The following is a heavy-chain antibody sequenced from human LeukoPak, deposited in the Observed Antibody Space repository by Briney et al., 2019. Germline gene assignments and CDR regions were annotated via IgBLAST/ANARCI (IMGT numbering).Heavy chain of an antibody. J-gene: IGHJ4*02. CDR3: ARDFGAWYSGYEFDY. D-gene: IGHD5-12*01. CDR1: GYTFTSYG. CDR2: ISAYNGNT. Sequence: ASVKVSCKASGYTFTSYGISWVRQAPGQGLEWMGWISAYNGNTNYAQKLQGRVTTTTDTSTSTAYMELRSLRSDDTAVYYCARDFGAWYSGYEFDYWGQGTLVTVSS. V-gene: IGHV1-18*01.